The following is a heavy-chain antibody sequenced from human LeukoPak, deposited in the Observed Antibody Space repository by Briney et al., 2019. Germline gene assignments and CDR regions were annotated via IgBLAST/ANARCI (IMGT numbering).Heavy chain of an antibody. CDR3: ARGAYYDSSGYEY. D-gene: IGHD3-22*01. Sequence: GGSLRLSCAASGFTFSSYEMNWVRQAPGKGVEWVSYISSSGSTIYYADSVKGRFTISRDNAKNSLYLQMNSLRAEDTAVYYCARGAYYDSSGYEYWGQGTLVTVSS. CDR1: GFTFSSYE. V-gene: IGHV3-48*03. CDR2: ISSSGSTI. J-gene: IGHJ4*02.